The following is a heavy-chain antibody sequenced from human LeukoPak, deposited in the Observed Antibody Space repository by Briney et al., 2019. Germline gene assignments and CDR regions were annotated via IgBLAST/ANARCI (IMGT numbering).Heavy chain of an antibody. CDR2: IYSSGST. D-gene: IGHD2-15*01. CDR1: GASINSYY. J-gene: IGHJ6*03. Sequence: NASETLSLTCTVSGASINSYYWSWIRQPAGKGLEWIGRIYSSGSTSYNPSLKSRVTISVDKSKNQFSLKLTSVTAADTAVYYCASRLYSGGRCYLGDYYNMDVWGKGTTVTVSS. CDR3: ASRLYSGGRCYLGDYYNMDV. V-gene: IGHV4-4*07.